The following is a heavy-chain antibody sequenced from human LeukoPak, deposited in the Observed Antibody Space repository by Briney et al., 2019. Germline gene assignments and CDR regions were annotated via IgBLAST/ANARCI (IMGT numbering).Heavy chain of an antibody. CDR2: IKRDGSER. CDR1: GFTFSTYW. V-gene: IGHV3-7*04. D-gene: IGHD5-24*01. Sequence: GGSLRLSCAASGFTFSTYWMSWVCQAPGKGLEWVANIKRDGSERYYVDSVKGRFTISRDNAKNSLYLQMNSLRAEDTAVYYCARRWLESHFDYWGQGTLVTVSS. J-gene: IGHJ4*02. CDR3: ARRWLESHFDY.